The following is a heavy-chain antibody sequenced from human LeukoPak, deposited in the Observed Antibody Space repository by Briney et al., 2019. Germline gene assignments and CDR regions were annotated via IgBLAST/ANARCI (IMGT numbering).Heavy chain of an antibody. CDR2: INHRRST. D-gene: IGHD3-3*02. CDR1: GGSFSGYY. Sequence: SETLSLTCAVYGGSFSGYYWSWIRQPPGKGLEWIGEINHRRSTNYNPSLKSRVTMSVDTSKNQFSLNLSSVTAADTAVYYCARGQFWSGYSIWGQGTLVSVSS. V-gene: IGHV4-34*01. CDR3: ARGQFWSGYSI. J-gene: IGHJ4*02.